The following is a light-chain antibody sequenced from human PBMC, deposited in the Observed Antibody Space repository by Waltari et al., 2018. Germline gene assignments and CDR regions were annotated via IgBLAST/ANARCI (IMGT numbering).Light chain of an antibody. CDR3: QVHNSQPIT. V-gene: IGKV1-9*01. J-gene: IGKJ5*01. CDR2: APS. CDR1: QGISSY. Sequence: IKFRHAPSSLYASVGDRVTITCRASQGISSYLAWYQQKPWKAPKLLIYAPSILQSAVPSRFGGSRSGTDFTLTICTLQPEDLASYYCQVHNSQPITFGQGTRLEIK.